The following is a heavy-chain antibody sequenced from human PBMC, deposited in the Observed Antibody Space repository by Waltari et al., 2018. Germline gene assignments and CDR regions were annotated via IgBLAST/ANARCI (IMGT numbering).Heavy chain of an antibody. CDR2: INHSGST. V-gene: IGHV4-34*01. Sequence: QVQLQQWGAGLLKPSETLSLTCAVYGGPFSGYYWSWIRQPPGKGLEWIGEINHSGSTNYNPSLKSRVTISVDTSKNQFSLKLSSVTAADTAVYYCARGLIAARRMYWFDPWGQGTLVTVSS. J-gene: IGHJ5*02. D-gene: IGHD6-6*01. CDR1: GGPFSGYY. CDR3: ARGLIAARRMYWFDP.